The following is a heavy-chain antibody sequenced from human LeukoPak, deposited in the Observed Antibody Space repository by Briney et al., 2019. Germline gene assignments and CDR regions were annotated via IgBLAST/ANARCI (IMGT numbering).Heavy chain of an antibody. Sequence: SETLSLTCSVSGGSISDYYYSWIRQSPGKGLEWIGYVFYNGRTNYNPSLKSRVTISVDTSKNQFSLKLSSVTAADTAVYYCARALGVAVYWYFDLWGRGTLVTVSS. J-gene: IGHJ2*01. V-gene: IGHV4-59*12. CDR1: GGSISDYY. CDR3: ARALGVAVYWYFDL. CDR2: VFYNGRT. D-gene: IGHD6-19*01.